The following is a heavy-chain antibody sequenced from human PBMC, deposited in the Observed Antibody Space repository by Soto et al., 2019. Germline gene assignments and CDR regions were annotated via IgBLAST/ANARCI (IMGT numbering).Heavy chain of an antibody. Sequence: TSETLSLTCTVSGGSISSSSYYWGWIRQPPGKGLEWIGSIYYSGSTYYNPSLKSRVTISVDTSKNQFSLKLSSVTAADTAVYYCARGVATIWIFRKGNWFDPWGQGTLVTVSS. CDR3: ARGVATIWIFRKGNWFDP. D-gene: IGHD5-12*01. V-gene: IGHV4-39*01. J-gene: IGHJ5*02. CDR1: GGSISSSSYY. CDR2: IYYSGST.